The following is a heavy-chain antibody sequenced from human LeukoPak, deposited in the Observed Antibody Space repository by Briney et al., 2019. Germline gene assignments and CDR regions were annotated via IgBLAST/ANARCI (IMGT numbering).Heavy chain of an antibody. CDR1: GGSFSGYY. Sequence: SETLSLTCAVYGGSFSGYYWSWIRQPPGKGLEWIGEIYHSGSTNYNPSLKSRVTISVDKSKNQFSLKLSSVTAADTAVYYCARKLSQTYYDFWKGRYFDYWGQGTLVTVSS. D-gene: IGHD3-3*01. J-gene: IGHJ4*02. CDR2: IYHSGST. V-gene: IGHV4-34*01. CDR3: ARKLSQTYYDFWKGRYFDY.